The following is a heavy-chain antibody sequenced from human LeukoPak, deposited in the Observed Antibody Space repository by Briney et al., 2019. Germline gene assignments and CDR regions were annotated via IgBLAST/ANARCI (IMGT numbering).Heavy chain of an antibody. D-gene: IGHD3-16*01. Sequence: GGSLRLSCAASGFTFSSYAMHWVRQAPGKGLEWVAVISYDGSNQYYADSVKGRFTISRDNSKNTLYLQMNSLRAEDTAVYYCAKDRNFGFLDYWGQGTLVIVSS. J-gene: IGHJ4*02. CDR2: ISYDGSNQ. CDR3: AKDRNFGFLDY. CDR1: GFTFSSYA. V-gene: IGHV3-30*04.